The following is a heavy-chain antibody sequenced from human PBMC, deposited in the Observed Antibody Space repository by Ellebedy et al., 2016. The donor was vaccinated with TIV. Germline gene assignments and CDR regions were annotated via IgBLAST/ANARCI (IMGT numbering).Heavy chain of an antibody. CDR1: GGSFSGYY. J-gene: IGHJ5*02. Sequence: SETLSLXCAVYGGSFSGYYWSWIRQPPGKGLEWIGEINHSGSTNYNPSLKSRVTISVDTSKNQFSLKLSSVTAADTAVYYCARGPLGYDFWSGYGVGNWFDPWGQGTLVTVSS. V-gene: IGHV4-34*01. CDR2: INHSGST. CDR3: ARGPLGYDFWSGYGVGNWFDP. D-gene: IGHD3-3*01.